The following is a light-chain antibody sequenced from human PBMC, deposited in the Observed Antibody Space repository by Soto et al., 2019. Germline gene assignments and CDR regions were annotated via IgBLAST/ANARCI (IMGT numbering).Light chain of an antibody. CDR3: LQHKSYPIT. V-gene: IGKV1-17*03. CDR1: QDISNY. Sequence: DIQMTQSPSSLSASVGDGVTITCRASQDISNYLAWFQQKPGKVPKRLIYDASSLQTGVPSRFSGSGSGTEFTLTISSLQPEDFATYYCLQHKSYPITFGQGTRLEIK. CDR2: DAS. J-gene: IGKJ5*01.